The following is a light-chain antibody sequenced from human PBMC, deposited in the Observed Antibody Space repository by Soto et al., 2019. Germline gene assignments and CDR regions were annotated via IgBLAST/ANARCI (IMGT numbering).Light chain of an antibody. CDR1: QSVTTD. J-gene: IGKJ5*01. CDR3: QQNYDWPIT. CDR2: GAS. V-gene: IGKV3-15*01. Sequence: EIMMTQSPATLSLSPGERATLSCRASQSVTTDLAWYQQKPGQPPRLLIYGASTRATDFAARFSGSGSGTEFTLTISSLQSEDFAVYYCQQNYDWPITFGQGTRLEIK.